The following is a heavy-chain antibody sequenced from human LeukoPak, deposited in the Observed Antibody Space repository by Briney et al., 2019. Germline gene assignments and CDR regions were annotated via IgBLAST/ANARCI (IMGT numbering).Heavy chain of an antibody. CDR1: GGSISSYY. CDR2: IYYSGST. Sequence: SETLSLTCTVSGGSISSYYWSWIRQPPGKGLEWIGYIYYSGSTNYNPSLKSRVTISVDTSKNQFSLKLSSVTAADTAVYYCARRVVPAAIGYYYYYMDVWGKGTTVTVSS. J-gene: IGHJ6*03. D-gene: IGHD2-2*02. V-gene: IGHV4-59*01. CDR3: ARRVVPAAIGYYYYYMDV.